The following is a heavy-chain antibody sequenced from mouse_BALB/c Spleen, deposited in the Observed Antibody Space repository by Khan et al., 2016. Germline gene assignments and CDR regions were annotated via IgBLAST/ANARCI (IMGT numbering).Heavy chain of an antibody. Sequence: QIQLVQSGPELKKPGETVKISCKASGYTFTNYGMNWVKQAPGKGLKWMGWINTYTGEPTYTDEYKGRFAFSLETSASTAYLQIINLKNEDTATYFCARSGDNYDFDDWGQGTTLTVSS. V-gene: IGHV9-3-1*01. CDR1: GYTFTNYG. J-gene: IGHJ2*01. CDR3: ARSGDNYDFDD. D-gene: IGHD1-3*01. CDR2: INTYTGEP.